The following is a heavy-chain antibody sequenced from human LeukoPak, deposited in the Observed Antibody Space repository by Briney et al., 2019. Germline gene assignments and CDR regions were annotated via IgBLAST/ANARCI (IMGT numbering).Heavy chain of an antibody. CDR1: GFTFSSYA. CDR3: VKESRVVRGVIMDAFDM. J-gene: IGHJ3*02. D-gene: IGHD3-10*01. V-gene: IGHV3-64D*06. Sequence: GGSLRLSCSASGFTFSSYAMHWVRQAPGKGLEYVSGISINGGSTDYADSVKGRFTISRDNSKNTVYPQMSSLRAEDTAVYYCVKESRVVRGVIMDAFDMWGQGTMVTVSS. CDR2: ISINGGST.